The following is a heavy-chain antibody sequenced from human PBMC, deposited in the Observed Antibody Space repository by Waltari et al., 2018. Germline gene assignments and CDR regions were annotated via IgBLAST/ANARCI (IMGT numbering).Heavy chain of an antibody. CDR2: VEPEDGEA. D-gene: IGHD1-26*01. V-gene: IGHV1-69-2*01. Sequence: VLLLQSGAAVKKPGTTVKISCKVSAFTITNYYIHWVQQAPGKGLHWMGRVEPEDGEAIYSENFQGRVTMTADTSTDTVYMQLSSLTSDDTAIYYCATGLEDSDSASRPFDVWGQGTMVTDS. J-gene: IGHJ3*01. CDR3: ATGLEDSDSASRPFDV. CDR1: AFTITNYY.